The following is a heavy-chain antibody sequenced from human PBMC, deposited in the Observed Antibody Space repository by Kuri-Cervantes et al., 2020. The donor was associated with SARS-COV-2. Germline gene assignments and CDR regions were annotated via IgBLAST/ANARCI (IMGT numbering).Heavy chain of an antibody. CDR2: IYYSGST. CDR3: ARLAPYYDFWSGSYYFDY. Sequence: SETLSLTCTVSGGSISSSSYYWGWIRQPPGKGLEWIGSIYYSGSTYYNPSLKSRVTISVDTSKNQFSLKLSSVTAADTAVYYCARLAPYYDFWSGSYYFDYWGQGTLVTVSS. V-gene: IGHV4-39*01. D-gene: IGHD3-3*01. J-gene: IGHJ4*02. CDR1: GGSISSSSYY.